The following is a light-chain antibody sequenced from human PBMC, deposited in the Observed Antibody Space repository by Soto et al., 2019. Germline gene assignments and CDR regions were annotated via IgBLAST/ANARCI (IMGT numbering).Light chain of an antibody. CDR3: QQYASSPRT. CDR2: GAS. J-gene: IGKJ1*01. CDR1: QSFTTSQ. V-gene: IGKV3-20*01. Sequence: PGERATLFCRASQSFTTSQLAWYQQRPGQAPRVLIFGASRRATGIPDRFSDSGSGTDFTLTISRLEPEDSAVYYCQQYASSPRTFGQGTTVEIK.